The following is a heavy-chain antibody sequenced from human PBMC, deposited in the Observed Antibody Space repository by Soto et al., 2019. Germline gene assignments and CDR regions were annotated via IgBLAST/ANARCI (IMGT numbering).Heavy chain of an antibody. CDR3: ARDIAAAGRHYYYYGMDV. CDR1: GGSISSYY. V-gene: IGHV4-59*01. D-gene: IGHD6-13*01. CDR2: IYYSGST. J-gene: IGHJ6*02. Sequence: SETLSLTCTVSGGSISSYYWSWIRQPPGKGLEWIGYIYYSGSTNYNPSLKSRVTISVDTSKNQFSLKLSSVTAADTAVYYCARDIAAAGRHYYYYGMDVWGQGTTVTVSS.